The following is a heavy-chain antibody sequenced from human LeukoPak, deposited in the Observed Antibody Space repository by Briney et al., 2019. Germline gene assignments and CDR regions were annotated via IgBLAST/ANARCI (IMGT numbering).Heavy chain of an antibody. CDR1: GGTFSSYA. Sequence: ASVKVSCKASGGTFSSYAISWVRQAPGQGLEWMGGIIPIFGTANYAQKFQGRVTMTRDTSTSTAYMELSSLTSDDTAVYYCARQDVVRGVRPFYWFDPWGQGTLVIVSS. J-gene: IGHJ5*02. V-gene: IGHV1-69*05. CDR3: ARQDVVRGVRPFYWFDP. D-gene: IGHD3-10*01. CDR2: IIPIFGTA.